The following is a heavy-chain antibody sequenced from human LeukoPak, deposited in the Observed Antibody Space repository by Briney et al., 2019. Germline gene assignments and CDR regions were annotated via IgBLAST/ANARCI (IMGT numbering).Heavy chain of an antibody. J-gene: IGHJ4*02. CDR2: INPNSGGT. CDR3: ARVRYRLAETYIDY. D-gene: IGHD3-16*01. Sequence: ASVKISCKASGYTFTDYYIHWVRQAPGHGLEWMGWINPNSGGTNYAQKFQGRVTMTRDTSISTAYMELSRLRSDDTAVYYCARVRYRLAETYIDYWGQGTLVTVSS. V-gene: IGHV1-2*02. CDR1: GYTFTDYY.